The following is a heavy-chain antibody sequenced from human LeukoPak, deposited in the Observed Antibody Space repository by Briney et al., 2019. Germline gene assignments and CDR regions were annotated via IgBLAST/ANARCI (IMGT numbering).Heavy chain of an antibody. CDR1: AGSISSHY. Sequence: KSSQTLSLTCPVSAGSISSHYWSWIRQPPRKGLEWIGYIYYSGSTNYNPSLKSRVTISVDTSKNQFSLKLSSVTAADTAVYYCARGYSSYAFDIWGQGTMVTVSS. CDR2: IYYSGST. D-gene: IGHD6-6*01. CDR3: ARGYSSYAFDI. V-gene: IGHV4-59*11. J-gene: IGHJ3*02.